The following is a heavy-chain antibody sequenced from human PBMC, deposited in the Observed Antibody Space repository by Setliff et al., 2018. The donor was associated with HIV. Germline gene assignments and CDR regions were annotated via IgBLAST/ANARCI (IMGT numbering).Heavy chain of an antibody. V-gene: IGHV3-15*01. CDR1: GFTFTNAW. CDR2: IQSNSIGGTI. J-gene: IGHJ3*01. CDR3: TTASDSTNYDDGFDL. D-gene: IGHD4-4*01. Sequence: GGSLRLSCAASGFTFTNAWMTWVRQAPGKGREWLGRIQSNSIGGTILYGASVKGRFTISRDDSTNTLYLQMNSLRTEDTALYYCTTASDSTNYDDGFDLWGQGTMVTVSS.